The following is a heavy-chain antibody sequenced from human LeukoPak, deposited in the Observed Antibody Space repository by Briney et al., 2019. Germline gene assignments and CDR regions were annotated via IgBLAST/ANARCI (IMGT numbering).Heavy chain of an antibody. CDR3: AELGITMIGGV. CDR1: GFTFSSYS. V-gene: IGHV3-21*01. CDR2: ISSSSSYI. D-gene: IGHD3-10*02. Sequence: GGSLRLSCAASGFTFSSYSMSWVRQAPGKGLEWVSSISSSSSYIYYADSVKGRFTISRDNAKNSLYLQMNSLRAGDTAVYYCAELGITMIGGVWGKGTTVTISS. J-gene: IGHJ6*04.